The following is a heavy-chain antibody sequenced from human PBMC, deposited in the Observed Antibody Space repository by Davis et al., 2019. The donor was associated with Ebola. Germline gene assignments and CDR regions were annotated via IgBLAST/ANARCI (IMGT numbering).Heavy chain of an antibody. Sequence: SETLSLTCTVSGDFISSYYWNWVRQPAGKGLEWIGRIYTTWSTAYNPSLRSRITMSLDTSKNQFSLKLSSVTAADTAIYFCARSSTMVRGATRGGFDPWGQGTLVIVSS. CDR3: ARSSTMVRGATRGGFDP. V-gene: IGHV4-4*07. D-gene: IGHD3-10*01. J-gene: IGHJ5*02. CDR2: IYTTWST. CDR1: GDFISSYY.